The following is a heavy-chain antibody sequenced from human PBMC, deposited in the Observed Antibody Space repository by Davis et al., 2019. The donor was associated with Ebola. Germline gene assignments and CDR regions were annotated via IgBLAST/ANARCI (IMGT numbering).Heavy chain of an antibody. J-gene: IGHJ4*02. CDR2: IKPDGNEQ. CDR3: AREGRVFALDY. CDR1: GFTFSSYW. Sequence: GESLKISCAASGFTFSSYWMSWVRQAPGKGLEWVANIKPDGNEQQYVDSVKGRFTVSRDNVKNSLYLQLNSLRAEDTAVYYCAREGRVFALDYWGQGALVTVSS. V-gene: IGHV3-7*01. D-gene: IGHD3-3*01.